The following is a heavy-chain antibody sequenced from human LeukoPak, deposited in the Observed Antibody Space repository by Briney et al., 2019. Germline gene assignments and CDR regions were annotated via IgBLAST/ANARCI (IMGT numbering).Heavy chain of an antibody. V-gene: IGHV3-74*01. CDR2: INTDGTYT. CDR1: GFTFSNHW. Sequence: GGSLRLSCAASGFTFSNHWMHWVRQLPGKGLVWVSRINTDGTYTTYADSVKGRFTVSGDNAKSTLYLQMNSLRADDTAMYYCVRSLSGPSDYWGQGALVTVSS. CDR3: VRSLSGPSDY. J-gene: IGHJ4*02.